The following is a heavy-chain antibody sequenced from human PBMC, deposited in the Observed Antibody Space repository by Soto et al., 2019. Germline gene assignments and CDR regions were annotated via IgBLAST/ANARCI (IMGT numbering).Heavy chain of an antibody. CDR1: GDTFNTFA. Sequence: QVQLVQSGAEVKKPGSSVRVSCKASGDTFNTFAISWVRQAPGQGLEWMGGIIPIFGTPDYAQRFPGRVTISADESTNTAYLELSSLRSEDSAVYYCARSPGITGTRASQYAMDVWAKGPRSPSP. CDR3: ARSPGITGTRASQYAMDV. D-gene: IGHD1-20*01. J-gene: IGHJ6*02. CDR2: IIPIFGTP. V-gene: IGHV1-69*01.